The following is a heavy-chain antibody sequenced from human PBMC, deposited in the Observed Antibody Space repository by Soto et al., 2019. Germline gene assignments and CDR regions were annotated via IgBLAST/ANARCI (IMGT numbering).Heavy chain of an antibody. D-gene: IGHD1-26*01. Sequence: QVQLVQSGAEVKKPGSSVKVSCKASGGTFSTHAISWVRQAPGQGLEWMGGIIPIFGTTNYAQKFQGRVTITADKSTSTADMEVRSLRSEDSAVYYCARGWETVGTTTPFAYWGQGTLVTVSS. CDR1: GGTFSTHA. V-gene: IGHV1-69*06. J-gene: IGHJ4*02. CDR3: ARGWETVGTTTPFAY. CDR2: IIPIFGTT.